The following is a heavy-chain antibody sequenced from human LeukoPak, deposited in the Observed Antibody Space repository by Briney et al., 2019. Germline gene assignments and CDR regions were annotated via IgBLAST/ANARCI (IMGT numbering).Heavy chain of an antibody. J-gene: IGHJ4*02. CDR1: GGTFSNYD. CDR2: IIPIFGTA. D-gene: IGHD3-10*01. CDR3: AKGEISYGSGSPHFDY. V-gene: IGHV1-69*13. Sequence: ASVKVSCKASGGTFSNYDISWVRQAPGQGLEWMGGIIPIFGTANYAQKFQGRVTITADESTSTAYMELSSLTSDDTAVYFCAKGEISYGSGSPHFDYWAQGTLATVSS.